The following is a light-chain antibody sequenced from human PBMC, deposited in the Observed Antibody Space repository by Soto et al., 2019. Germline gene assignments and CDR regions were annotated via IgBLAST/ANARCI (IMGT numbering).Light chain of an antibody. Sequence: EIVLTQSPGTLSLSPAERATLSCSAIQSVSSSYLAWYQQKPGQAPRLLIYGASSRATGIPDRFSGSGSGTDFTLTISRLEPEDFAVYYCQQRNIWPPVTFGQGTRLEIK. J-gene: IGKJ5*01. CDR3: QQRNIWPPVT. V-gene: IGKV3D-20*02. CDR1: QSVSSSY. CDR2: GAS.